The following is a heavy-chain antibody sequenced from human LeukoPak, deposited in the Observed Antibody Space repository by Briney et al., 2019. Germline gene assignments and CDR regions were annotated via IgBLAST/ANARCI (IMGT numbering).Heavy chain of an antibody. D-gene: IGHD1-7*01. J-gene: IGHJ4*02. CDR2: ISKDGSDK. CDR1: GFTFSDYA. Sequence: GGSLRLSCAASGFTFSDYAMHWVRQAPGKGLEWVAVISKDGSDKYYPGSVRGRFTISRDNSKNTIYLQMGSLRAEDTAIYYCARDYWWNYDYWGQGTLVTVSS. CDR3: ARDYWWNYDY. V-gene: IGHV3-30-3*01.